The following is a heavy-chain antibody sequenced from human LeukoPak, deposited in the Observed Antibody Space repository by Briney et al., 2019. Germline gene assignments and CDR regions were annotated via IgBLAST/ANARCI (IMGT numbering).Heavy chain of an antibody. CDR3: ARSLGSADDFDP. D-gene: IGHD3-10*01. CDR2: IYYSGST. V-gene: IGHV4-59*08. J-gene: IGHJ5*02. CDR1: GGSISSYY. Sequence: SETLSLTCTVSGGSISSYYWSWIRQPPGQGLEWIGYIYYSGSTNYNPSLKSRVTISVDMSKNQFSLKLSSVTAADTAVYYCARSLGSADDFDPWGQGTLVTVSS.